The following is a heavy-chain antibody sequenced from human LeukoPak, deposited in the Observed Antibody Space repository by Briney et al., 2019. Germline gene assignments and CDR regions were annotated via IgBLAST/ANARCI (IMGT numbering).Heavy chain of an antibody. CDR1: GFIFRSYG. D-gene: IGHD5-24*01. J-gene: IGHJ6*02. CDR3: ARDGVQMATIEAGMDV. Sequence: PGGSLRLSCAASGFIFRSYGMCWVRQAPGTLLEWVALIWFDGSNKYYADSVKGRFTISRDNSKNTLYLQMNSLRAEDTAVYYCARDGVQMATIEAGMDVWGQGTTVIVSS. V-gene: IGHV3-33*07. CDR2: IWFDGSNK.